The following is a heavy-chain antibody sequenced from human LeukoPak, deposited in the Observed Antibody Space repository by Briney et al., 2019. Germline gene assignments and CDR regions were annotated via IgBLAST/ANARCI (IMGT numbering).Heavy chain of an antibody. CDR1: GGSISSYY. J-gene: IGHJ4*02. CDR2: IYYSGST. D-gene: IGHD3-9*01. V-gene: IGHV4-59*01. Sequence: SETLSLTCTVSGGSISSYYWSWIRQPPGKGLEWIGYIYYSGSTNYNPSLKSRVTISVDTSKNQFSLKLSSVTAADTAVYYCARMAYYDILTAKGDFDYWGQGTLVTVSS. CDR3: ARMAYYDILTAKGDFDY.